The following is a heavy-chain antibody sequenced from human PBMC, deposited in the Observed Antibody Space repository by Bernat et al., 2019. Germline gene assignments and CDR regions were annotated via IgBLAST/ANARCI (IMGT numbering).Heavy chain of an antibody. CDR1: GFTFDDYA. V-gene: IGHV3-9*03. Sequence: EVQLVESGGGLVQPGRSLRLSCAASGFTFDDYAMHWVRQAPGKGLEWVSGISWNSGSIGYADSVKGRFTISRDNAKNSLYLQMNSLRAEDMALYYCAKDIGYSGYFGMDVWGQGTTVTVSS. D-gene: IGHD5-12*01. CDR3: AKDIGYSGYFGMDV. J-gene: IGHJ6*02. CDR2: ISWNSGSI.